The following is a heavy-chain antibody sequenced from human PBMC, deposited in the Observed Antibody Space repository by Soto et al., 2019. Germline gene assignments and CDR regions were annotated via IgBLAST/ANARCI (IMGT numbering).Heavy chain of an antibody. D-gene: IGHD6-13*01. Sequence: QVQLVQSGAEVKKPGSSVKVSCKASGGTFSSYAISWVRQAPGQGLEWMGGIIPIFGTANYAQKFQGRVTITADEPTSTAYMELSSLRSEDTAVYYCARGDDSSSLSYYYYYYGMDVWGQGTTVTVSS. CDR3: ARGDDSSSLSYYYYYYGMDV. CDR2: IIPIFGTA. J-gene: IGHJ6*02. CDR1: GGTFSSYA. V-gene: IGHV1-69*01.